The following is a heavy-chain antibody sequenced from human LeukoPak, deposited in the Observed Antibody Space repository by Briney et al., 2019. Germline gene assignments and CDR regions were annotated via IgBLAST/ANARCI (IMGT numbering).Heavy chain of an antibody. Sequence: GGSLRLSCAASGFTFSSYGMHWVRQAPGKGLEWVAFIRYDGSNKYYADSVKGRFTISRDNSKNTLYLQMNSLRAEDTAVYYCAKDFLYYYDSSGYQGGYYFDYWGQGTLVTVSS. CDR3: AKDFLYYYDSSGYQGGYYFDY. CDR1: GFTFSSYG. D-gene: IGHD3-22*01. J-gene: IGHJ4*02. V-gene: IGHV3-30*02. CDR2: IRYDGSNK.